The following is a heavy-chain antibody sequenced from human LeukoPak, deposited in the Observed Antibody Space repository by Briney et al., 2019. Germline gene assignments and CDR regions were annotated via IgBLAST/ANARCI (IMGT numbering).Heavy chain of an antibody. CDR2: VNHSGST. J-gene: IGHJ5*02. V-gene: IGHV4-34*01. CDR3: ASTLFSGTFFSSWFDP. CDR1: GGSFSGYY. Sequence: PSETLSLTCAVYGGSFSGYYWSWIRQPPGKGLEWIGEVNHSGSTNYNPSLKSRVTISVDTSKNQFSLKLSSVTAADTAVYYCASTLFSGTFFSSWFDPWGQGTLVTVSS. D-gene: IGHD1-1*01.